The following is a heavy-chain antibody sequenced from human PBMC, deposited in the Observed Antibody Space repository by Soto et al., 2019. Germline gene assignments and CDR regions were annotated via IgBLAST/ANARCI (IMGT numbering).Heavy chain of an antibody. J-gene: IGHJ6*02. CDR1: GGTFSSYA. Sequence: QVQLVQSGAEVKKPGSSVKVSCKTSGGTFSSYAISWVRQAPGQGLEWMGGIIPIFDTANYAQKFQGRVTSTAAESTSPAYMGLSSLRSEDTAVYYCARHDCISSSCYYYYYYSMDVWGQGTTVTVSS. D-gene: IGHD2-2*01. CDR2: IIPIFDTA. V-gene: IGHV1-69*12. CDR3: ARHDCISSSCYYYYYYSMDV.